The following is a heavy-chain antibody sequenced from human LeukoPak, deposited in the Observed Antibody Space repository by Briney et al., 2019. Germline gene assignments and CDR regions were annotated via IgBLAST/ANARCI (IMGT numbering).Heavy chain of an antibody. CDR3: ARGFHSSGGFDY. J-gene: IGHJ4*02. CDR1: GGTFSSYA. V-gene: IGHV1-69*04. Sequence: SVKVSCKASGGTFSSYAISWVRQAPGQGLEWMGRIIPILGIANYAQKFQGRVTMTEDTSTDTAYMELSSLRSEDTAVYYCARGFHSSGGFDYWGQGTLVTVSS. CDR2: IIPILGIA. D-gene: IGHD6-19*01.